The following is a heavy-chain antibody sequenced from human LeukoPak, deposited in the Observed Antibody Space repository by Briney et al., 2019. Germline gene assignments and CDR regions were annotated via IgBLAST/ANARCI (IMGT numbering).Heavy chain of an antibody. CDR1: GYTFTNTG. CDR2: ISAYNGNT. J-gene: IGHJ5*02. D-gene: IGHD6-19*01. CDR3: ARRPYSSGWYGWFDP. Sequence: ASVKVSCKASGYTFTNTGICWVRQAPGQGLEWMGWISAYNGNTNYAQKLQGRVTMTTDTSTSTAYMELRSLRSDDTAVYYCARRPYSSGWYGWFDPWGQGTLVTVSS. V-gene: IGHV1-18*01.